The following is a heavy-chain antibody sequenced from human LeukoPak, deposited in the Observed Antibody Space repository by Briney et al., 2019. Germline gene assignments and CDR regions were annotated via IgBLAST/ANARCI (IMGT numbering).Heavy chain of an antibody. J-gene: IGHJ6*02. D-gene: IGHD5-24*01. CDR1: GFPFNRYS. CDR3: ARRASFYCRDGSSGGGLYFMVV. CDR2: ISHNGTYE. Sequence: GSLRLSCAASGFPFNRYSMHWVRQAPGKGLEWGAGISHNGTYEYYNDSVQGRITISRDNSDNTLFVQMNSLRAEQRLLYYCARRASFYCRDGSSGGGLYFMVVWGQGATVTVSS. V-gene: IGHV3-30*10.